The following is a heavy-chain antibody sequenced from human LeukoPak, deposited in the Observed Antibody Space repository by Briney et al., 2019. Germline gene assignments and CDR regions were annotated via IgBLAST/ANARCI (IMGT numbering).Heavy chain of an antibody. CDR3: ARHWRGSLDY. CDR2: IYYSGST. CDR1: GGSISSYY. V-gene: IGHV4-59*08. J-gene: IGHJ4*02. D-gene: IGHD3-3*01. Sequence: PSETLSLTCTVSGGSISSYYWSWIRQPPGKGLEWIGSIYYSGSTYYNPSLKSRVTISVDTSKNQFSLKLSSVTAADTAVYYCARHWRGSLDYWGQGTLVTVSS.